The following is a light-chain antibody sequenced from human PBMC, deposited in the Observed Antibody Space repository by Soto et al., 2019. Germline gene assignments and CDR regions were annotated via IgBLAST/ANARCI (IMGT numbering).Light chain of an antibody. J-gene: IGKJ4*01. CDR2: DAS. CDR3: QQRSNWPPF. CDR1: QSVSSY. V-gene: IGKV3-11*01. Sequence: EILLTQSPATLSLNPGERATLSCRASQSVSSYLAWYQQKPGQAPRLLIYDASNRATGIPARFSGSGSGTDFTLTISSLEPEDFAVYYCQQRSNWPPFFGGGTKVDIK.